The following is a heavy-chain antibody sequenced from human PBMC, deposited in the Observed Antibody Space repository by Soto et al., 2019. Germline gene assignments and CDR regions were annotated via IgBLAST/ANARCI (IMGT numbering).Heavy chain of an antibody. Sequence: GGSLRLSCAAAGFRFSDHYMTWIRQAPGKGLEWVSYISSGSSTIYYAHSVKGRFTISRDNAKNSPYLQMNSLRAEDTAVYYCATSSGALAASFPYYFDYWGNGTLVTVSS. CDR3: ATSSGALAASFPYYFDY. CDR1: GFRFSDHY. D-gene: IGHD6-19*01. V-gene: IGHV3-11*01. CDR2: ISSGSSTI. J-gene: IGHJ4*01.